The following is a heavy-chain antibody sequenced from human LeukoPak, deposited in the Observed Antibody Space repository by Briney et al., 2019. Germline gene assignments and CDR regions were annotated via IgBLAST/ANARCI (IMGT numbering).Heavy chain of an antibody. Sequence: PSETLSLTCTVSGGSVSDYYWSWIRQSPGKGLEWIGYIYYTGTSYNPSLKSRVTISSDTSKNQFSLNLSSVTAADTAVYYCASSYYYDSSGYYYWGQGTLVTVSS. CDR2: IYYTGT. J-gene: IGHJ4*02. V-gene: IGHV4-59*08. CDR3: ASSYYYDSSGYYY. CDR1: GGSVSDYY. D-gene: IGHD3-22*01.